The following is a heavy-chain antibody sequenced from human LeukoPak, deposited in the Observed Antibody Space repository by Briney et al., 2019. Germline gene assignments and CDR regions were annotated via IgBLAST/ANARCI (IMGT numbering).Heavy chain of an antibody. CDR2: IYYSGST. CDR3: ARRRESYDILTGYYSTRRFWFDP. D-gene: IGHD3-9*01. V-gene: IGHV4-59*01. Sequence: SETLSLTCTVSGGSISSYYWSWIREPPGKGLEWIGYIYYSGSTNYNPSLKSRVTISVDTSKNQFSLKLSSVTAADTAVYYCARRRESYDILTGYYSTRRFWFDPWGQGTLVTVSS. CDR1: GGSISSYY. J-gene: IGHJ5*02.